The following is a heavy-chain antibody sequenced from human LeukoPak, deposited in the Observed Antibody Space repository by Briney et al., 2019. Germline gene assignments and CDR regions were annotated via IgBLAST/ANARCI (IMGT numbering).Heavy chain of an antibody. D-gene: IGHD3-22*01. CDR1: GFPFSSYG. J-gene: IGHJ4*02. V-gene: IGHV3-33*01. CDR3: ARGYYDSRGEGNYFDY. CDR2: MSYDGSDK. Sequence: AGGSLRLSCAASGFPFSSYGMHWVRHSPGKGLQWVAFMSYDGSDKYYADSVKGRFTISRDNSKSTLYLQMNSLSGEDTAVYFCARGYYDSRGEGNYFDYWGQGTLVAVSS.